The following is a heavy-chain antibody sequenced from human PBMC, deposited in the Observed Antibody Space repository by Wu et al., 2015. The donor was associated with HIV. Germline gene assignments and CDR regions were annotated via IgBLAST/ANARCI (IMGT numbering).Heavy chain of an antibody. CDR1: GYTFTVFY. CDR3: ARGGDYCSGGSCYSFGF. J-gene: IGHJ4*02. Sequence: QVHLVQSGAEVRRPGASVKVSCKASGYTFTVFYIHWLRQAPGQGLEWMGWINPNSGGTNYAQKFQGRVSVTRDTSISTADMELTRLRSDDTAMYYCARGGDYCSGGSCYSFGFWGQGNAGHRLL. CDR2: INPNSGGT. D-gene: IGHD2-15*01. V-gene: IGHV1-2*02.